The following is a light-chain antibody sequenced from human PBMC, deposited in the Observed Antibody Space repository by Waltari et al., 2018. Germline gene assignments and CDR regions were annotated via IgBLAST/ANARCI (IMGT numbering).Light chain of an antibody. CDR2: DVN. Sequence: QSALTQPRSVSGSPGQSVTISCTGTTSDVGGYNYVSWYQLHPGKAPKCMIFDVNERPSGVPDRFSGSKSGNTASLTISGLQAEDEADYYCCSYAAKYSLVFGGGTKLTVL. J-gene: IGLJ2*01. CDR3: CSYAAKYSLV. V-gene: IGLV2-11*01. CDR1: TSDVGGYNY.